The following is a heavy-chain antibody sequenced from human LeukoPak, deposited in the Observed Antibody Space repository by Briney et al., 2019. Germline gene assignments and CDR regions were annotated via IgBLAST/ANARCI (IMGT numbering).Heavy chain of an antibody. CDR1: GFTFSGSA. Sequence: GGSLRLSCAASGFTFSGSAMHWVRQASGKGLEWVGRIRSKANNYAIVYAASVKGNFTISRDDSKNTAYLQMNSLKTEDTAVYYCTRSYDPNSGWYNSFDYWGQGTLVTVSS. CDR2: IRSKANNYAI. V-gene: IGHV3-73*01. CDR3: TRSYDPNSGWYNSFDY. J-gene: IGHJ4*02. D-gene: IGHD6-19*01.